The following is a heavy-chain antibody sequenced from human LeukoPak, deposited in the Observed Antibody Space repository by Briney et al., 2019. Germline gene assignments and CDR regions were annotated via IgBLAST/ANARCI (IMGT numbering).Heavy chain of an antibody. CDR2: IYHSGST. D-gene: IGHD1-26*01. J-gene: IGHJ6*03. CDR3: ARDGGSYYPYFYYYYMDV. V-gene: IGHV4-38-2*02. CDR1: GYSISSGYY. Sequence: KPSETLSLTCTVSGYSISSGYYWGRIRPPPGKGLEWIGSIYHSGSTYYNPSLKSRVTISVDTSKNQFSLKLSSVTAADTAVYYCARDGGSYYPYFYYYYMDVWGKGTTVTVSS.